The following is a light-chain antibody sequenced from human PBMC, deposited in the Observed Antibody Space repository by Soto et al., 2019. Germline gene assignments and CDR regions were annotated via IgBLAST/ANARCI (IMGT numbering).Light chain of an antibody. Sequence: SVLPQPPSGSGSRGQSVTISCTGTSSDVGGYNYVSWYQQHPGKAPKLMIYEVSKRPSGVPDRFSGSKSGNTASLTVSGLQAEDEADYYCSSYGGNNNYVFGTGTKVTVL. CDR2: EVS. CDR1: SSDVGGYNY. CDR3: SSYGGNNNYV. V-gene: IGLV2-8*01. J-gene: IGLJ1*01.